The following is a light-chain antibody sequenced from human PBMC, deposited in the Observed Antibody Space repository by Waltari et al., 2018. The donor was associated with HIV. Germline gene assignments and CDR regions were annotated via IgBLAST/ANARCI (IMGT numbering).Light chain of an antibody. V-gene: IGKV3-20*01. J-gene: IGKJ2*01. CDR3: QQYGSSPYT. Sequence: EIVLTQSPGTLSLSPGERATLSCRASQRVSSNYLAWYQQKPGQAPRLLIYGASSRATGIPDRFSVSGSGTDFTLTISRLEPEDFAVYYCQQYGSSPYTFGQGTKLEIK. CDR2: GAS. CDR1: QRVSSNY.